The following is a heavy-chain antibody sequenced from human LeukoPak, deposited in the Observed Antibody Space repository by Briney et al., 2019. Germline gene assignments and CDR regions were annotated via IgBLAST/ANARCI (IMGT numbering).Heavy chain of an antibody. Sequence: PGGSLRLSCAASGFTFSSYAMHWVRQAPGKGLEWVAVISYDGSNKYYADSVKGRFTISRDNSKNTLYLQMNSLRAEDTAVYYCAREDATSYYYDSSGYPLLSYWGQGTLVTVSS. V-gene: IGHV3-30-3*01. CDR1: GFTFSSYA. D-gene: IGHD3-22*01. CDR3: AREDATSYYYDSSGYPLLSY. J-gene: IGHJ4*02. CDR2: ISYDGSNK.